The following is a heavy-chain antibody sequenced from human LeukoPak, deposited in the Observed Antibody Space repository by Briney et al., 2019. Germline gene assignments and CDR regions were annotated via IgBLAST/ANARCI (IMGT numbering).Heavy chain of an antibody. CDR1: GGSISSYY. Sequence: SETLSLTCTVSGGSISSYYWSWIRQPPGKGLEWIGYIYYSGSINYNPSLKSRVTISVDTSKNQFSLKLSSVTAADTAVYYCARRYSYSSRPDYWGQGTLVTVSS. D-gene: IGHD6-19*01. CDR3: ARRYSYSSRPDY. J-gene: IGHJ4*02. CDR2: IYYSGSI. V-gene: IGHV4-59*08.